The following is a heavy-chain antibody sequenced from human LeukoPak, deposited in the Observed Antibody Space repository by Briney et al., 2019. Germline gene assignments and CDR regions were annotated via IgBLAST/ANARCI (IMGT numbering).Heavy chain of an antibody. Sequence: PGGSLKLSCSASGXTFSSYSMSWVRQAPGKGLEWVSTITASGGTYYADSLKGRFTISRDTSKNTLYLQINSLRAEDTAVYYCAKRGRYYFDQWGQGTLVTVSS. J-gene: IGHJ4*02. CDR3: AKRGRYYFDQ. CDR1: GXTFSSYS. V-gene: IGHV3-23*01. CDR2: ITASGGT.